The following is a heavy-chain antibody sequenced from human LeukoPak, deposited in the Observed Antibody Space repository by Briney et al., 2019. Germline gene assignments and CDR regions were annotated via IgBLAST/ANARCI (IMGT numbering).Heavy chain of an antibody. J-gene: IGHJ3*02. CDR2: IYYSGST. CDR3: ARSGYCSGGSCYSDAFDI. D-gene: IGHD2-15*01. CDR1: GGSISSGSYY. V-gene: IGHV4-31*03. Sequence: SQTLSLTCTVSGGSISSGSYYWSWIRQHPGKGLEWIGYIYYSGSTNYNPSLKSRVTISVDTSKNQFSLKLSSVTAADTAVYYCARSGYCSGGSCYSDAFDIWGQGTMVTVSS.